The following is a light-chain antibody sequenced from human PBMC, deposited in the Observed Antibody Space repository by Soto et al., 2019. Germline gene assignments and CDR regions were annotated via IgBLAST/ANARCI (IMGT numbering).Light chain of an antibody. CDR1: QSVGVSS. CDR3: TKSHNYTRK. J-gene: IGKJ1*01. Sequence: TGLTHCPFTLSLSPGERSTVSCRASQSVGVSSLAWYQQRPCQAPRLLIYDTSNRATGIPDRFSGSGSGTAFNITISSLAPEDFAVYYCTKSHNYTRKFGPGTKV. V-gene: IGKV3D-20*02. CDR2: DTS.